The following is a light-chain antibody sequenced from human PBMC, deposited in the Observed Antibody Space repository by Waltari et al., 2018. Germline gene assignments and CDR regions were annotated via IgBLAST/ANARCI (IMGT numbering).Light chain of an antibody. J-gene: IGLJ1*01. CDR3: SSYTSSSSFV. V-gene: IGLV2-14*03. Sequence: QSALTQPASVSGSPGQSITISCTGTSSDVGNYKYVSWYQQNPGKAPKLMIYDVSNRPSGVSYRVSGSKSGNTASLTISGLQAEDEADYYCSSYTSSSSFVFGSGTTVTVL. CDR2: DVS. CDR1: SSDVGNYKY.